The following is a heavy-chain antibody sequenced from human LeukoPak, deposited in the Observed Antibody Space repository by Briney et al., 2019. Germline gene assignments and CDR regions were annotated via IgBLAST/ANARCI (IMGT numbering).Heavy chain of an antibody. J-gene: IGHJ4*02. CDR2: IIPIFGTA. CDR1: GDTFSSYA. V-gene: IGHV1-69*13. CDR3: ARGRTYGDYVLDY. Sequence: SVKVSCKASGDTFSSYAISWVRQAPGQGLEWMGGIIPIFGTANYAQKFQGRVTITADHSTSTAYMELSSLRSEDTAVYYCARGRTYGDYVLDYWGQGTLVIVSS. D-gene: IGHD4-17*01.